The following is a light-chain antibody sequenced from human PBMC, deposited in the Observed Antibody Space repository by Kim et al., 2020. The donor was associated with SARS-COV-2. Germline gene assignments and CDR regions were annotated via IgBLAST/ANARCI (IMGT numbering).Light chain of an antibody. J-gene: IGKJ4*01. CDR1: QVIGSW. CDR2: AAS. Sequence: SSVGDRVTITCRASQVIGSWLAWYQQKPGKAPELLIYAASTLYTGVPSRFSGSGSGTDFTLTISSLQPEDFASYYCQQVKTFPLTYGGGTKVDIK. CDR3: QQVKTFPLT. V-gene: IGKV1-12*01.